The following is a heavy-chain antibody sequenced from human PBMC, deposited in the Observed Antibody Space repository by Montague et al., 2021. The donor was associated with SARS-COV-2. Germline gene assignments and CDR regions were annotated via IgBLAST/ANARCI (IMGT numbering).Heavy chain of an antibody. J-gene: IGHJ6*02. CDR3: ARARGGTIFGVTGAYYGMDI. CDR2: MYYSGST. CDR1: GGSISNYY. Sequence: SETLSLTCTVSGGSISNYYWSWIRQSPGKGLEWIAYMYYSGSTKYNPSLKSRATISVDTSKNQFSLTLSSMTAADTAVSYCARARGGTIFGVTGAYYGMDIWGQGTTVTVS. V-gene: IGHV4-59*01. D-gene: IGHD3-3*01.